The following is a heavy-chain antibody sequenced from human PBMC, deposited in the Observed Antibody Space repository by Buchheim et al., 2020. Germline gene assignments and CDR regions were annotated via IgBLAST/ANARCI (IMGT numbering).Heavy chain of an antibody. J-gene: IGHJ6*02. D-gene: IGHD5-18*01. CDR3: VSNLVERGYGFYYVMDV. V-gene: IGHV3-23*01. CDR1: GFTFSSYA. Sequence: EVQLLESGGGLVQPGGSLRLSCAASGFTFSSYAMSWVRQAPGKGLEWVSGISGSGGSTFYADSVRGRFTVSRDNSMNTLYLEMDSLRAEDTAVYYCVSNLVERGYGFYYVMDVWGQGTT. CDR2: ISGSGGST.